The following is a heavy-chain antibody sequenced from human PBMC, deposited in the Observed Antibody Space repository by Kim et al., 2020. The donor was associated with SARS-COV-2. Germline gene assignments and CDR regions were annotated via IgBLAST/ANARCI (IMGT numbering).Heavy chain of an antibody. D-gene: IGHD3-22*01. CDR3: ARREYYYDSTGYYD. V-gene: IGHV3-74*03. Sequence: YADSVKGRFTISRDNAENTLYLKMNSLRAEDTAVYYCARREYYYDSTGYYDWGQGTLVTVPS. J-gene: IGHJ4*02.